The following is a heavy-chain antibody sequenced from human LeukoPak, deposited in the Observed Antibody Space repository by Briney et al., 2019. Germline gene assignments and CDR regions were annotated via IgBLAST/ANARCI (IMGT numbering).Heavy chain of an antibody. J-gene: IGHJ6*03. CDR1: GYTFTSYD. V-gene: IGHV1-8*01. D-gene: IGHD3-3*01. CDR2: MNPNSGNT. CDR3: ARGSRSSVTIFGVVTGLYYHYMDV. Sequence: ASVKVSCKASGYTFTSYDINWVRQATGQGLEWMGWMNPNSGNTGYAQKFQGRVTMTRNTSISTAYMELSSLRSEDTAVYYCARGSRSSVTIFGVVTGLYYHYMDVWGKGTTVTVSS.